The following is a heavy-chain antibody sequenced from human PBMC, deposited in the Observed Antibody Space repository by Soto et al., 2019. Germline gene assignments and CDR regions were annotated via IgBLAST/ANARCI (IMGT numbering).Heavy chain of an antibody. J-gene: IGHJ4*02. V-gene: IGHV1-18*04. CDR1: GYTISSYG. D-gene: IGHD2-15*01. Sequence: QVQLVQSGAEVKKPGASVKVSCKASGYTISSYGISWVRQAPGQGLEWLGWISAYNGNTNYAQKLQDRVTMTTDTSANTAYIELRSLRSDYTAVYYCARDRIGGWLPQYYWGQGTLVTVSS. CDR3: ARDRIGGWLPQYY. CDR2: ISAYNGNT.